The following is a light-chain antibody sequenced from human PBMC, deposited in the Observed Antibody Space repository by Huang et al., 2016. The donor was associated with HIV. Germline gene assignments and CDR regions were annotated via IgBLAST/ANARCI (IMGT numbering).Light chain of an antibody. CDR2: DAS. V-gene: IGKV3-15*01. CDR3: QQYNDWPLIT. Sequence: EILMTQSPGTLSVSPGERVTLSCSANASVSSSLAWYQQISGQAPSLLIYDASTRATGIPARFSGSGSGTNFTLTISSLQSEDFAVYYCQQYNDWPLITFGQGTRLDIK. CDR1: ASVSSS. J-gene: IGKJ5*01.